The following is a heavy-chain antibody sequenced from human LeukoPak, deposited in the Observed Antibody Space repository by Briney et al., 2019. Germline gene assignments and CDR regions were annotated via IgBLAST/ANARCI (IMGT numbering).Heavy chain of an antibody. V-gene: IGHV3-21*04. CDR3: AKDRAQQLVLDF. D-gene: IGHD6-13*01. J-gene: IGHJ4*02. CDR1: GFTFSSYS. CDR2: ISSSSSYI. Sequence: GGSLRLSCAASGFTFSSYSMNWVRQAPGKGLEWVSSISSSSSYIYYADSVKGRFTISRDNAKNSLYLQMNSLRAEDTVVYYCAKDRAQQLVLDFWGQGTLVTVSS.